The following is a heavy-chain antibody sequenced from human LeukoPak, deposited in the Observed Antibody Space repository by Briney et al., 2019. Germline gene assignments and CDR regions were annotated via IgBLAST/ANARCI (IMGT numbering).Heavy chain of an antibody. J-gene: IGHJ6*03. Sequence: SETLSLTCTVSGGSISSYYWSWIRQPPGKGLEWIGYIYYSGSTNYNPSLKSRVTMSVDTSKNQFSLKLSSVTAADTAVYYCARDLGPGYYYMDVWGKGTTVTVSS. CDR2: IYYSGST. CDR3: ARDLGPGYYYMDV. D-gene: IGHD7-27*01. CDR1: GGSISSYY. V-gene: IGHV4-59*12.